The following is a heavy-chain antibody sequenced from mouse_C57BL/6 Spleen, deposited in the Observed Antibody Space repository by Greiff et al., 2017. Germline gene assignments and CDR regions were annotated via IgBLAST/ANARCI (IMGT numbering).Heavy chain of an antibody. V-gene: IGHV1-59*01. Sequence: QVQLQQPGAELVRPGTSVKLSCKASGYTFTSYWMHWVKQRPGQGLEWIGVIDPSDSYTNYNQKFKGKATLTVDTSSSTAYMQLSSLTSEDSAVYYCARWNYYGSSPSLDVWGTGTTVTVSS. D-gene: IGHD1-1*01. CDR3: ARWNYYGSSPSLDV. CDR1: GYTFTSYW. CDR2: IDPSDSYT. J-gene: IGHJ1*03.